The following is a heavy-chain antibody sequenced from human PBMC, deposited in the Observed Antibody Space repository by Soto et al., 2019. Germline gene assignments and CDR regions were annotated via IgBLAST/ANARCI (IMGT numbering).Heavy chain of an antibody. CDR1: GFTFSNAW. Sequence: GGSLRLSCAASGFTFSNAWMSWVRQAPGKGLEWVGRIKSKTDGGTTDYAAPVKGRFTISRDDSKNTLYLQMNSLKTEDTAVYYCTTDKAHRYSSSPRDYMDVWGKGTTVTVSS. D-gene: IGHD6-13*01. J-gene: IGHJ6*03. CDR2: IKSKTDGGTT. V-gene: IGHV3-15*01. CDR3: TTDKAHRYSSSPRDYMDV.